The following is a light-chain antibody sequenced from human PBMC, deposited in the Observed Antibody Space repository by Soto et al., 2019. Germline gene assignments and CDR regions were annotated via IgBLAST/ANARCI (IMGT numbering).Light chain of an antibody. V-gene: IGKV3-15*01. J-gene: IGKJ5*01. CDR2: RTS. CDR1: QSISSN. CDR3: QQYGSSPFT. Sequence: EIVMTQSPATLSVSPGERATLSCRASQSISSNLAWYQQKPGQAPRLLMFRTSSRATGFPARFSGSGSGTEFTLTLTRLEPEDFAVYYCQQYGSSPFTFGQGTRLEIK.